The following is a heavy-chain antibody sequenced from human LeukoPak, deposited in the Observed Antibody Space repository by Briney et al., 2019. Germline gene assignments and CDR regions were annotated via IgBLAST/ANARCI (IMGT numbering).Heavy chain of an antibody. CDR2: IIPIFGTA. Sequence: GASVKVSCKASRGTFSSYAISWVRQAPGQGLEWMGGIIPIFGTANYAQKFQGRVTITADESTSTAYMELSSLRSEDTAVYYCRAAMAIGRVDYWGQGTLVTVSS. D-gene: IGHD5-18*01. J-gene: IGHJ4*02. CDR3: RAAMAIGRVDY. V-gene: IGHV1-69*13. CDR1: RGTFSSYA.